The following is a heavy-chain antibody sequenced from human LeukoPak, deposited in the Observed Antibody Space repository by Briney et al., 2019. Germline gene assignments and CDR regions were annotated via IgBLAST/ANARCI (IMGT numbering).Heavy chain of an antibody. D-gene: IGHD2-15*01. CDR2: IIPIFGTA. CDR1: GGTFSSYA. Sequence: ASVKVSCKASGGTFSSYAISWVRQAPGQGLEWMGGIIPIFGTANYAQKFQGRVTITTDESTSTAYMELSSLRSEDTAVYDWARVDCSGGSCYTSFDYWGQGTLVTVSS. J-gene: IGHJ4*02. V-gene: IGHV1-69*05. CDR3: ARVDCSGGSCYTSFDY.